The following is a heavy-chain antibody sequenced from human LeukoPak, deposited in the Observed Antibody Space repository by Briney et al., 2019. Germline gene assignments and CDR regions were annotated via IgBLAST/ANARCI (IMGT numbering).Heavy chain of an antibody. V-gene: IGHV4-59*01. CDR2: IYYSGST. CDR1: GGSISSYY. CDR3: ARGWGFGDYYYMDV. J-gene: IGHJ6*03. D-gene: IGHD3-10*01. Sequence: PSETLSLTCTVSGGSISSYYWSWIRQPPGKGLEWIGYIYYSGSTNYNPSLKSRVTISVDTSKNQFSLKLSSVTAADTAVYCCARGWGFGDYYYMDVWGKGTTVTVSS.